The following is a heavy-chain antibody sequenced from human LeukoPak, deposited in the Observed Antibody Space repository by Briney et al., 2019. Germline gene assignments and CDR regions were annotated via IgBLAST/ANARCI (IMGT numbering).Heavy chain of an antibody. Sequence: GGSLRLSYAASGFTFSSYEMNGVRQAPGKGLEWVSYISDSGSTIYYADSVKGRFTIYRDNAKNSLYLQMNSLRAEDTAVYYCARDGSRITFGGVIVFPGDYWGQGTLVTVSS. CDR1: GFTFSSYE. V-gene: IGHV3-48*03. J-gene: IGHJ4*02. D-gene: IGHD3-16*02. CDR3: ARDGSRITFGGVIVFPGDY. CDR2: ISDSGSTI.